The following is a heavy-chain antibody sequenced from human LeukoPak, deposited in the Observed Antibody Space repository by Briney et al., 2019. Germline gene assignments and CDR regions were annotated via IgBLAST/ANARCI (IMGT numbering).Heavy chain of an antibody. CDR1: GYTFTSYG. Sequence: ASVKVSCKASGYTFTSYGISWVRQAPGQGLEWMGYINPSSGGTNYAQNFQDRVTMTRDTSISTAYMELSRLKSDDTAVYYCARGQHGSSDQGYWGQGTLVTVSS. CDR2: INPSSGGT. CDR3: ARGQHGSSDQGY. J-gene: IGHJ4*01. V-gene: IGHV1-2*02. D-gene: IGHD6-13*01.